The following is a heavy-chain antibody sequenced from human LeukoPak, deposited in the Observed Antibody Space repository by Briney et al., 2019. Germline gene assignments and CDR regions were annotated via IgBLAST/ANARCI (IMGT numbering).Heavy chain of an antibody. D-gene: IGHD6-19*01. CDR2: IWYDGSSK. V-gene: IGHV3-33*01. CDR1: GFTFTSYG. J-gene: IGHJ5*02. CDR3: AREGYSSGWNWFDP. Sequence: QSGGSLRLSCAASGFTFTSYGIHWVRQAPGKGLEWVAVIWYDGSSKSYADSVKGRVTISRDNPKNTLYLQMNSLRAEDTAMYYCAREGYSSGWNWFDPWGQGTLVTVSS.